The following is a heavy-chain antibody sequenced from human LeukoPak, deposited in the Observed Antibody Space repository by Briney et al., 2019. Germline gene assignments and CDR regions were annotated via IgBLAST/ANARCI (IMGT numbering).Heavy chain of an antibody. CDR2: IYYSGST. CDR3: DRDAQFWSGYYYFDY. J-gene: IGHJ4*02. CDR1: GGSISSGDYY. V-gene: IGHV4-30-4*08. Sequence: PSQTLSLTCTVSGGSISSGDYYWSWIRQPPGKGLEWIGYIYYSGSTYYNPSLKSRVTISVDTSKNQFSLKLSSVTAADTAVYYCDRDAQFWSGYYYFDYWGQGTLVTVSS. D-gene: IGHD3-3*01.